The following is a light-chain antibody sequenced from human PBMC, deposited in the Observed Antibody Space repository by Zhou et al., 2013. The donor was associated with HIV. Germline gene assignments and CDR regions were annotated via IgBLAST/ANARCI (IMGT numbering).Light chain of an antibody. CDR2: LGS. CDR1: RSLLHTDGKNY. CDR3: VQALQAPIFT. Sequence: DIVMTQTPLSLSATPGQPASISCKSSRSLLHTDGKNYLYWYLQKPGQSPQLLIYLGSNRASGIPDRFSGSGSGTDFTLKISRVEPEDAGVYYCVQALQAPIFTFGPGTKVDIK. V-gene: IGKV2-28*01. J-gene: IGKJ3*01.